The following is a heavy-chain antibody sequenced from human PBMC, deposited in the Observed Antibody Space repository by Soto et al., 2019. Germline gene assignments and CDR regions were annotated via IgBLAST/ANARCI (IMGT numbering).Heavy chain of an antibody. CDR3: ARGNPFNYAGFDV. CDR1: ASTFSDID. J-gene: IGHJ6*02. V-gene: IGHV1-8*01. CDR2: MNAKSGDT. Sequence: ASLHVSCQASASTFSDIDLNWLRQASGQGPEWMGWMNAKSGDTFFPQRFQGKFNMTWDTSLSTAYMEVGSLTSDDTAIYYCARGNPFNYAGFDVWGQGTTV. D-gene: IGHD3-16*01.